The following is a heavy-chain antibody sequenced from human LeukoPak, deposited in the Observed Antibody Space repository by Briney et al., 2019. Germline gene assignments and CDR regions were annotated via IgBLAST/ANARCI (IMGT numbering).Heavy chain of an antibody. J-gene: IGHJ6*03. CDR2: INHSGST. CDR1: GFTFSSYS. V-gene: IGHV4-34*01. Sequence: LRLSCAASGFTFSSYSMNWVRQPPGKGLEWIGEINHSGSTNYNPSLKSRVTISVDTSKNQFSLKLSSVTAADTAVYYCARLRYCSSTSCKPHYYYYYYMDVWGKGTTVTISS. CDR3: ARLRYCSSTSCKPHYYYYYYMDV. D-gene: IGHD2-2*01.